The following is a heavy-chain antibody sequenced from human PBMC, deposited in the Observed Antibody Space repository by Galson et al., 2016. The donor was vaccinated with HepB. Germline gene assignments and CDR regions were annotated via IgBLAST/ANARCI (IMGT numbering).Heavy chain of an antibody. J-gene: IGHJ4*02. V-gene: IGHV3-21*01. Sequence: SLRLSCAASGFTFSSYSMNWVRQAPGKGLEWVSFISSSSTSIYYADSVRCRFTISRDIAKNSLYLQMNSRRAEETAVYYCARLVENWNEAGRFDSWGQGNLVTVSS. D-gene: IGHD1-1*01. CDR1: GFTFSSYS. CDR3: ARLVENWNEAGRFDS. CDR2: ISSSSTSI.